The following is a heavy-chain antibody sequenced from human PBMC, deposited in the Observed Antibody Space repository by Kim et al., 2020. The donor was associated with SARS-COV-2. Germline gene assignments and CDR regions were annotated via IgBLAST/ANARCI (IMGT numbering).Heavy chain of an antibody. Sequence: GGSLRLSCAASGFTFSSYAMSWVRQAPGKGLEWVSVIYSGGSSTYYADSVKGRFTISRDNSKNTLYLQMNSLRAEDTAVYYCARHGPENYDILTGYVYYYGMDVWGQGTTVTVSS. J-gene: IGHJ6*02. D-gene: IGHD3-9*01. V-gene: IGHV3-23*03. CDR1: GFTFSSYA. CDR3: ARHGPENYDILTGYVYYYGMDV. CDR2: IYSGGSST.